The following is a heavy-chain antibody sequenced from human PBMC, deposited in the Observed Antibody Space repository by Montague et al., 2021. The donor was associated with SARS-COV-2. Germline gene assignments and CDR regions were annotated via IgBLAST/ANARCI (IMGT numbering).Heavy chain of an antibody. V-gene: IGHV4-39*07. CDR2: IYYSGST. J-gene: IGHJ4*02. Sequence: SETLSLTCTVSGGSISSSSYYWGWIRQPPGKGLEWIGSIYYSGSTYYNPSLKIRVTISVDTSKNQFSLKLNSVTAEDTAVYYCARGVVAAPPVVDYGGRGTLGTVSS. CDR1: GGSISSSSYY. D-gene: IGHD2-15*01. CDR3: ARGVVAAPPVVDY.